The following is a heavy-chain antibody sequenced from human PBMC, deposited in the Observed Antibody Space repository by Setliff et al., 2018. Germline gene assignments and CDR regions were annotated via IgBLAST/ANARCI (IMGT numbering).Heavy chain of an antibody. CDR2: IIPIFGTP. V-gene: IGHV1-69*13. D-gene: IGHD3-9*01. CDR3: ASNYDIHLYNWFDP. Sequence: SVKVSCKAAGGTFSSYGINWVRQAPGQGLEWMGGIIPIFGTPNYARKFQGRVTISADESTSTAYMELSSLRSEDTAVYYCASNYDIHLYNWFDPWGQGTLVTVSS. CDR1: GGTFSSYG. J-gene: IGHJ5*02.